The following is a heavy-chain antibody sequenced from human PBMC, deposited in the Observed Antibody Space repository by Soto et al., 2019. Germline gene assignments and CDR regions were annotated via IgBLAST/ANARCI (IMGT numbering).Heavy chain of an antibody. CDR1: GFTFSSYA. Sequence: GGSLRLSCAASGFTFSSYAMGWVRQAPGKGLEWVSAMSGTGGSTYYADSVKGRFTISRDNSRNTVYLQMNSLRAEDTAVYYCAKSGSGMDYYYYMDVWGKGTTVTVSS. CDR3: AKSGSGMDYYYYMDV. CDR2: MSGTGGST. J-gene: IGHJ6*03. D-gene: IGHD1-26*01. V-gene: IGHV3-23*01.